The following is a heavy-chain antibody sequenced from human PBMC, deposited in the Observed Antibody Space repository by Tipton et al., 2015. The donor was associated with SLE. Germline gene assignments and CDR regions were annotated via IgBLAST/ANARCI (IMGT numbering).Heavy chain of an antibody. CDR3: ARYSRGSLDS. Sequence: SLRLSCAASGFTFTNSWMHWVRQAPGKGLVWVSRISDGSSTTYADSVRGRFTISRDNAKNTLYLQMSSLRAEDTAVYYCARYSRGSLDSWGQGTLVTVSS. J-gene: IGHJ4*02. V-gene: IGHV3-74*03. CDR1: GFTFTNSW. CDR2: ISDGSST. D-gene: IGHD1-26*01.